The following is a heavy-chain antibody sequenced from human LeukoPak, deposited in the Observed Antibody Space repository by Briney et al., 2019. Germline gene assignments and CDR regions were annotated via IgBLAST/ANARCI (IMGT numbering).Heavy chain of an antibody. Sequence: PGGSLRLSCAASGFTFSSYAMSWVRQAPGKGLEWVSAISGSGGSTYYADSVKGWFTISRDNSKNTLYLQMNSLRAEDTAVYYCAKEGSGSVVVPAASTFDYWGQGTLVTVSS. CDR3: AKEGSGSVVVPAASTFDY. CDR1: GFTFSSYA. CDR2: ISGSGGST. V-gene: IGHV3-23*01. J-gene: IGHJ4*02. D-gene: IGHD2-2*01.